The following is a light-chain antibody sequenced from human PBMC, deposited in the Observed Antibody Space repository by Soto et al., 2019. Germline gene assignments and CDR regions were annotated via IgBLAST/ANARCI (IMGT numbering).Light chain of an antibody. Sequence: EIVLTQSPATLSLSPGERATLSCRASQSVGTYFAWYQQKPGQAPRLLIYDSSNRATGIPARFSGSGSGTDFTLTISSLEPEDFAVYYCQQRSDWPSTFGGGTKVEFK. CDR1: QSVGTY. CDR2: DSS. CDR3: QQRSDWPST. J-gene: IGKJ4*01. V-gene: IGKV3-11*01.